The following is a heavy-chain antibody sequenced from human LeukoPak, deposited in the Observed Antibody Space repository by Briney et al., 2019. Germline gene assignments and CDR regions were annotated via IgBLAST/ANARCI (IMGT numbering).Heavy chain of an antibody. D-gene: IGHD1-26*01. CDR1: GFTFSSYA. Sequence: GGSLRLSCAASGFTFSSYAMSWVRQAPGKGLEWVSAISGSGGSTYYADSVKGRFTISKGNSKNTLYLQMNSLRAEDTAVYYCAKDIVGATTISYYFDYWGQGTLVTVSS. V-gene: IGHV3-23*01. CDR3: AKDIVGATTISYYFDY. J-gene: IGHJ4*02. CDR2: ISGSGGST.